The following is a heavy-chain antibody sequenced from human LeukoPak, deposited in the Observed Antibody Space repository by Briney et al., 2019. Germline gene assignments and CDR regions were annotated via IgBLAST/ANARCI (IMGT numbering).Heavy chain of an antibody. D-gene: IGHD2-21*02. Sequence: GGSLRLSCAASGFTFSSYEMNWVRQAPGKGLEWVSYISSSGSTIYYADSVKGRFTISRDNAKNSLYLQMNSLRAEDTAIYYCARSPVPSCLGAYCYPFDYWGQGNLVTVSS. CDR3: ARSPVPSCLGAYCYPFDY. CDR2: ISSSGSTI. J-gene: IGHJ4*02. V-gene: IGHV3-48*03. CDR1: GFTFSSYE.